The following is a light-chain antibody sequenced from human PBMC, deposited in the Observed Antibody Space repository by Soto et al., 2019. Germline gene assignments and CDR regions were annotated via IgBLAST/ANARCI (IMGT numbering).Light chain of an antibody. CDR2: EVS. Sequence: QSALTQPASVSGSPRQSITISCTGTSSDVGGYNYVSWYQQHPGKAPKLMIYEVSNRPSGVSNRFSGSKSGNTASLTISGLQAEDEADYYCSSYTSSSTLHVFGTGTKLTVL. CDR1: SSDVGGYNY. V-gene: IGLV2-14*01. J-gene: IGLJ1*01. CDR3: SSYTSSSTLHV.